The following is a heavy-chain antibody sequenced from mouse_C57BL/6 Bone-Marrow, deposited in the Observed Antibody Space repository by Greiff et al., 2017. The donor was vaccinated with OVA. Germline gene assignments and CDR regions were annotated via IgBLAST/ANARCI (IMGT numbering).Heavy chain of an antibody. CDR1: GFTFSSYA. J-gene: IGHJ4*01. D-gene: IGHD1-2*01. CDR2: ISSGGDYI. V-gene: IGHV5-9-1*02. Sequence: DVHLVESGEGLVKPGGSLKLSCAASGFTFSSYAMSWVRQTPEKRLEWVAYISSGGDYIYYADTVKGRFTISRDNARNTLYLQMSSLKSEDTAMYYCTRWPLLRPAMDYWGQGTSVTVSS. CDR3: TRWPLLRPAMDY.